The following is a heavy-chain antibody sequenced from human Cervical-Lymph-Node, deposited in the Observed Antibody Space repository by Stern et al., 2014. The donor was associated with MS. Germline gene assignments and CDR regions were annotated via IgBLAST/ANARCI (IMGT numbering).Heavy chain of an antibody. D-gene: IGHD1-26*01. J-gene: IGHJ4*02. CDR1: GFTFSSYA. V-gene: IGHV3-23*04. CDR2: ISSSGGST. Sequence: EVHLVESGGGLVQPGGSLRLSCAASGFTFSSYAMSWVRQAPGKGLEWVSTISSSGGSTSYADSVTGRFTISRDNSKNTLYLQMNSLRAEDRAAYYCAKDGGGMGATVYWGQGTLVTVSS. CDR3: AKDGGGMGATVY.